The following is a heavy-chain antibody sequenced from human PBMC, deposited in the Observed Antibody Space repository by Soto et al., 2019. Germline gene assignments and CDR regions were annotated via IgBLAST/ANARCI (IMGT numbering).Heavy chain of an antibody. V-gene: IGHV4-59*08. Sequence: QVQLQESGPGLVKPSETLSLTCTVSGGSITSHYWSWIRQPPGKGLEWIGYIYYSGSTNSNPSLKTRVTVSLDTSKNQVSLRLSSVTAADTAVYYCARHVSGGSWDSFFDYWGQGTLVTVSS. CDR3: ARHVSGGSWDSFFDY. CDR2: IYYSGST. J-gene: IGHJ4*02. CDR1: GGSITSHY. D-gene: IGHD2-15*01.